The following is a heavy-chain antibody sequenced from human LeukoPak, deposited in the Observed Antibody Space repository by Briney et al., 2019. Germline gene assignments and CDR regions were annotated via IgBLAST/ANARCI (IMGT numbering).Heavy chain of an antibody. J-gene: IGHJ6*03. CDR2: MNPNSGNT. V-gene: IGHV1-8*02. D-gene: IGHD5-18*01. CDR1: GYTFTSYD. CDR3: ARGLGYSYGGAGRAYYMDV. Sequence: ASVKVSCKASGYTFTSYDINWVRQATGQGLEWMGWMNPNSGNTGYAQKFQGRVTMTRNTSISTAYMELSSLRSEDTAVYHCARGLGYSYGGAGRAYYMDVWGKGTTVTVSS.